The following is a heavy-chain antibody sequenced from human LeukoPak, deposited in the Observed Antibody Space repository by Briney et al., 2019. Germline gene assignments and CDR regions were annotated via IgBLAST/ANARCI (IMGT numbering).Heavy chain of an antibody. V-gene: IGHV3-23*01. Sequence: GGSLRLSCAASGFTFSSYAMSWVRQAPGKGLEWVSAISGSGGSTYYADSAKGRFTISRDNSKNTLYLQMNSLRAEDTAVYYCAKDDSLVRGVMTPFFDYWGQGTLVTVSS. D-gene: IGHD3-10*01. CDR2: ISGSGGST. J-gene: IGHJ4*02. CDR1: GFTFSSYA. CDR3: AKDDSLVRGVMTPFFDY.